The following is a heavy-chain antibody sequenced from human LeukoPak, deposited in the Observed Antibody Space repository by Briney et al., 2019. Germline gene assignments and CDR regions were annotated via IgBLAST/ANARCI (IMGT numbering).Heavy chain of an antibody. J-gene: IGHJ6*02. V-gene: IGHV1-3*04. D-gene: IGHD6-19*01. CDR2: INSGNSNT. CDR1: GYTLSQYA. CDR3: AREQWLGSFYYYYYGLDV. Sequence: GASVKVFCKASGYTLSQYAMHWVRQAPGQRPEWMGWINSGNSNTKYDQKFQGRVTITRDTSANTAYMELSSLRSEDTAVYYCAREQWLGSFYYYYYGLDVWGQGTTVTVSS.